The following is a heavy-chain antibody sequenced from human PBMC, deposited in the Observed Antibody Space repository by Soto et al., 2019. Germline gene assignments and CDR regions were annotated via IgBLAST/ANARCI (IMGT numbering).Heavy chain of an antibody. V-gene: IGHV1-69*13. CDR2: IIPIFGTA. Sequence: SVKVSCKASGGTFSSYAISRVRQAPGQGLEGVGGIIPIFGTANYAQKFQGRVTITADESTSTDYMELSSLRSEETAVYYCATEGRENPFDYCGQGTLVTVYS. CDR3: ATEGRENPFDY. CDR1: GGTFSSYA. J-gene: IGHJ4*02. D-gene: IGHD1-26*01.